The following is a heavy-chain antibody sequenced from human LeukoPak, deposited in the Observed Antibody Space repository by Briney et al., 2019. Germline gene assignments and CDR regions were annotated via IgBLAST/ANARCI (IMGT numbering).Heavy chain of an antibody. CDR1: GYTFTGYY. D-gene: IGHD3-22*01. CDR3: ARGVGDYYDSSGYRLNDAFDI. Sequence: ASVKVSCKASGYTFTGYYMHWVRQAPGQGLEWMGWINPNSGGTNYAQKFQGRVTMTRDTSISTAYMELGRLRSDDTAVYYCARGVGDYYDSSGYRLNDAFDIWGQGQWSPSLQ. CDR2: INPNSGGT. J-gene: IGHJ3*02. V-gene: IGHV1-2*02.